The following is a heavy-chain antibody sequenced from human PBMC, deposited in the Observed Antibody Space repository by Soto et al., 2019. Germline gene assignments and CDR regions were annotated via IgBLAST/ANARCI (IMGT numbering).Heavy chain of an antibody. CDR3: TRRLFYYFGLDV. CDR1: GFSFSGSA. Sequence: QLVESGGALVQPGESLKLSCAASGFSFSGSAIQWVRQAPGKGLEWVGRIRTDANTYATAYAASVTGRFTISRDDSRNTAYLQMNSLKTEDTAVYFCTRRLFYYFGLDVWGQGTTVLVSS. D-gene: IGHD6-25*01. J-gene: IGHJ6*02. CDR2: IRTDANTYAT. V-gene: IGHV3-73*02.